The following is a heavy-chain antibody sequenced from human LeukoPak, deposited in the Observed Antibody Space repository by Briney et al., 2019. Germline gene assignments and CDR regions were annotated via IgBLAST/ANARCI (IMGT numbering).Heavy chain of an antibody. V-gene: IGHV3-30*18. CDR1: GFTFSSYG. Sequence: GGSLRLSCAASGFTFSSYGMHWVRQAPGKGLEWVAVISYDGSNKYYADSVKGRFTISRDNSKNTLYLQMNSLRAEDTAVYYYAKDRGRPDLDYWGQGTLVTVSS. CDR2: ISYDGSNK. D-gene: IGHD3-10*01. J-gene: IGHJ4*02. CDR3: AKDRGRPDLDY.